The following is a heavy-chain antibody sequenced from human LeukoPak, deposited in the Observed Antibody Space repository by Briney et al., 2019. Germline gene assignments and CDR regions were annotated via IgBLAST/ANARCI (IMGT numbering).Heavy chain of an antibody. V-gene: IGHV3-48*01. J-gene: IGHJ6*03. Sequence: GGSLRLSCAASGFTFSTYNMNWVRQAPGKGLEWVSYISSSSSTIYYADSVKGRFTISRDNSKNTLYLQMNSLRAEDTAVYYCAKGSRPGYSYGPREYYYYMDVWGKGTTVTVSS. CDR3: AKGSRPGYSYGPREYYYYMDV. CDR2: ISSSSSTI. D-gene: IGHD5-18*01. CDR1: GFTFSTYN.